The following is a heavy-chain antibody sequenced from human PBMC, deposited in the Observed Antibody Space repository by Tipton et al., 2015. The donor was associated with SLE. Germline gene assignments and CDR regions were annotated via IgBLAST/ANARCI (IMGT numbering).Heavy chain of an antibody. D-gene: IGHD4-23*01. CDR1: GFAFRSYA. Sequence: SLRLSCVASGFAFRSYAMHWVRQAPGKGLEWVAVISYDGSNKYYADSVKGRFTISRDNAKNSLYLQMNSLRAEDTAVYYRARDKFGRGNSNYWGQGTLVTVSS. CDR2: ISYDGSNK. J-gene: IGHJ4*02. CDR3: ARDKFGRGNSNY. V-gene: IGHV3-30*04.